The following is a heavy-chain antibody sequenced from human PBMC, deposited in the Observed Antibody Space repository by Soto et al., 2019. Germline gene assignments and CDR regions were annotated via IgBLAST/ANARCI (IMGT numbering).Heavy chain of an antibody. CDR2: ISGSGGST. V-gene: IGHV3-23*01. D-gene: IGHD1-1*01. CDR1: GFTFSSYA. CDR3: AKSDQLPPYYYYGMDV. J-gene: IGHJ6*02. Sequence: GGSLRLSCAASGFTFSSYAMSWVRQAPGKGLEWVSAISGSGGSTYYADSVKGRFTISRDNSKTTLYLQMNSLRAEDTAVYYCAKSDQLPPYYYYGMDVWGQGTTVTVSS.